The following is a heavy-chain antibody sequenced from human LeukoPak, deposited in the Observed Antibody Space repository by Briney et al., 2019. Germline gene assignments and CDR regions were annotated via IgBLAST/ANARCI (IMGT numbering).Heavy chain of an antibody. D-gene: IGHD2-15*01. J-gene: IGHJ4*02. CDR3: ARDDGVVVAAPFDY. V-gene: IGHV4-39*02. CDR2: IYYSGST. CDR1: GGSISSSSYY. Sequence: SETRSLTCTVSGGSISSSSYYWGWIRQPPGKGLEWIGTIYYSGSTYYNPSLQSRVTISADTPKNQFSLKLSSVTAADTAVYYCARDDGVVVAAPFDYWGQGTLVTVSS.